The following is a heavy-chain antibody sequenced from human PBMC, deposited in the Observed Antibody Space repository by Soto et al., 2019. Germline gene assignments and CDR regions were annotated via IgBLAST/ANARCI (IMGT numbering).Heavy chain of an antibody. CDR1: GGSVNGYY. D-gene: IGHD3-3*01. V-gene: IGHV4-34*01. CDR2: INHTGAT. J-gene: IGHJ5*02. CDR3: ATRITVFGLLIPPFDP. Sequence: SETLSLTFAGYGGSVNGYYWNWSRQRPGKGLEWIGEINHTGATHYNPSLKSRVTMSVDTSTNQFSLRLSSVTAADTAIYYCATRITVFGLLIPPFDPWGQGTQVTVSS.